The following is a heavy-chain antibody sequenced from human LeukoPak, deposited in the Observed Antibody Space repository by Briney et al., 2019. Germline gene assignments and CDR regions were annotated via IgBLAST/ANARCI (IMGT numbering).Heavy chain of an antibody. D-gene: IGHD1-26*01. V-gene: IGHV3-48*04. CDR3: ARDPEWELLMFDY. CDR2: ISSSSSTI. CDR1: GFTFSSYS. Sequence: PGGSLRLSCAASGFTFSSYSMNWVRQAPGKGLEWVSYISSSSSTIYYADSVKGRFTISRDNAKNSLYLQMNSLRAEDTAVYYCARDPEWELLMFDYWGQGTLVTVSS. J-gene: IGHJ4*02.